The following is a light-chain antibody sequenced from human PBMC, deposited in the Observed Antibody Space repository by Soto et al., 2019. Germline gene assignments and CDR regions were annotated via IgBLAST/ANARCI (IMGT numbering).Light chain of an antibody. J-gene: IGKJ1*01. V-gene: IGKV3D-7*01. CDR3: QQYNSYSWT. Sequence: EVVLTQSPATLSLSPGERATLSCRASQSVNSNYLAWYQQKPGQAPRLLIYGASTRATGIPARFSGSGSGTEFTLTISSLQPDDFATYYCQQYNSYSWTFGQGTKVDIK. CDR2: GAS. CDR1: QSVNSNY.